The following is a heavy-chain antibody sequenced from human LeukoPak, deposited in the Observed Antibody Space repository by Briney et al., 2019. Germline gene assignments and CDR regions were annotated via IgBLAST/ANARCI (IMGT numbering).Heavy chain of an antibody. D-gene: IGHD6-13*01. Sequence: ASVKVSCKASGYTFTGYYMHWVRQAPGQGLEWMGWINPNSGGTNYAQKFQGRVTMTRDTSTSTVYMELSSLRSEDTAVYYCASIAAAGTLFDYWGQGTLVTVSS. CDR3: ASIAAAGTLFDY. V-gene: IGHV1-2*02. J-gene: IGHJ4*02. CDR2: INPNSGGT. CDR1: GYTFTGYY.